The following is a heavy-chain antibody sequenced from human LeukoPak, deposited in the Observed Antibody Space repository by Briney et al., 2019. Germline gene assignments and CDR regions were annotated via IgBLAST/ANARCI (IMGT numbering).Heavy chain of an antibody. CDR1: GFTFSNAW. J-gene: IGHJ5*02. CDR2: IRSNSDGGTI. Sequence: GGSLRLSCATSGFTFSNAWMNWVRQAPGKGLEWVGRIRSNSDGGTIDYAAPVKGRFTLSRDDSKTTLYLQMNSLQTEDTVVYYCATDFYDSTWGQGTLVTVSS. D-gene: IGHD3-22*01. CDR3: ATDFYDST. V-gene: IGHV3-15*07.